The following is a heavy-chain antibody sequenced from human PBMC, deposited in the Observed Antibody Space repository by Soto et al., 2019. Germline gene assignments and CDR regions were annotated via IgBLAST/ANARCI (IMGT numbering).Heavy chain of an antibody. Sequence: EVQLVESGGGLVQPGRSLRLSCAASGFTFDDYAMHWVRQAPGKGLEWVSGISWNSGSIGYADSVKGRFTISRDNAKNSLYLQMNSLRAEDTALYYCAKDLGGYCSSNSCPDFGYYYYGMDVWGQGTTVTVSS. D-gene: IGHD2-2*01. CDR3: AKDLGGYCSSNSCPDFGYYYYGMDV. CDR1: GFTFDDYA. J-gene: IGHJ6*02. CDR2: ISWNSGSI. V-gene: IGHV3-9*01.